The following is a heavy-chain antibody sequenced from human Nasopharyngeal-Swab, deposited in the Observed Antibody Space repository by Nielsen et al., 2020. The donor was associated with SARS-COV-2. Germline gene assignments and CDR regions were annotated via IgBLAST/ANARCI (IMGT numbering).Heavy chain of an antibody. J-gene: IGHJ4*02. CDR1: GYSISSGYY. CDR3: ARGGYSSGWVVY. D-gene: IGHD6-19*01. V-gene: IGHV4-38-2*02. CDR2: IYHSGST. Sequence: SETLSLTCTVSGYSISSGYYWGWIRQPPGKGLEWIGSIYHSGSTSYNPSLKSRVTISVDTSKNQFSLKLSSVTAADTAVYYCARGGYSSGWVVYWGQGTLVTVSS.